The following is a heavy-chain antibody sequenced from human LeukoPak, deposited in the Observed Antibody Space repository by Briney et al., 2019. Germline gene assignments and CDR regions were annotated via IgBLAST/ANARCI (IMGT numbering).Heavy chain of an antibody. J-gene: IGHJ4*02. V-gene: IGHV4-31*03. Sequence: KPSETLSLTCTVSGGSISSGGYYWSWIRQHPGKGLEWIGYIYHSGSTYYNPSLKSRVTISVDTSKNQFSLKLSSVTAADTAVYYCASGYGSGSYYNEDYWGQGTLVTVSS. CDR2: IYHSGST. D-gene: IGHD3-10*01. CDR3: ASGYGSGSYYNEDY. CDR1: GGSISSGGYY.